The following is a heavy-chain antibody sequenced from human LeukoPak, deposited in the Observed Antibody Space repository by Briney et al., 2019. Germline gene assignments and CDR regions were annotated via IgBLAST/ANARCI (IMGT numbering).Heavy chain of an antibody. CDR3: ARDTAYYFDY. CDR1: GYTFTVYY. V-gene: IGHV1-2*02. J-gene: IGHJ4*02. D-gene: IGHD5-18*01. Sequence: GASVTVSCKASGYTFTVYYMHWVRQAPGQGLEWMGWINLNSGGTNYAQKFQGRVTMTRDTSISTAYMELSRLRSDDTAVYYCARDTAYYFDYWGQGTLVTVSS. CDR2: INLNSGGT.